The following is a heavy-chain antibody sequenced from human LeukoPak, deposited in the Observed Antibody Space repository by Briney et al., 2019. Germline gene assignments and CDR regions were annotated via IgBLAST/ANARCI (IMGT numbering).Heavy chain of an antibody. V-gene: IGHV1-58*02. CDR3: AAGWSSWSYYPPANIDY. Sequence: EASVKVSCKASGFTFTSSARQWVRQARGQRLEWIGWSVVGSGNTNYAQKFQERVTITRDMSTSTAYMELSSLRSEDTAVYYCAAGWSSWSYYPPANIDYWGQGTLVTVSS. D-gene: IGHD1-26*01. J-gene: IGHJ4*02. CDR1: GFTFTSSA. CDR2: SVVGSGNT.